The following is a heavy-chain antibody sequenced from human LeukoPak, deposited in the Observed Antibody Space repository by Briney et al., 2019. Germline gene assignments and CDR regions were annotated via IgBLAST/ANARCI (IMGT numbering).Heavy chain of an antibody. CDR2: IWYDGSNK. CDR3: ARDKWELLGGMDV. D-gene: IGHD1-26*01. Sequence: PGRSLRLSCAASGFTFSSYGMHWVRQAPGKGLEWVAVIWYDGSNKYYADSVKGRFTISRDNSKNTLYLQMNSLRAEDTAVYYCARDKWELLGGMDVWGQGTTVTVSS. CDR1: GFTFSSYG. V-gene: IGHV3-33*01. J-gene: IGHJ6*02.